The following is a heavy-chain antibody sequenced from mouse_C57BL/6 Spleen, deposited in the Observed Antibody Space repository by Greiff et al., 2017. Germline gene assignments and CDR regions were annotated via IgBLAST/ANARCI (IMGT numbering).Heavy chain of an antibody. D-gene: IGHD2-2*01. CDR3: ARRAYGYDGAFDY. V-gene: IGHV5-16*01. CDR2: INYDGSST. Sequence: DVMLVESEGGLVQPGSSMKLSCTASGFTFSDYYMAWVRQVPEKGLEWVANINYDGSSTYYLDSLKSRFIISRDNAKNILYLQMSSLKSEDTATYYCARRAYGYDGAFDYWGQGTTLTVSS. CDR1: GFTFSDYY. J-gene: IGHJ2*01.